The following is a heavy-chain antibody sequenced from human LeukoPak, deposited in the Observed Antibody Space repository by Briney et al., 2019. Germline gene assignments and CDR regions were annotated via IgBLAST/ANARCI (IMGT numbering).Heavy chain of an antibody. Sequence: PGGSLRLSCAASGFTFNSYAMTWVRQAPGKGQEWVSAVSGSGGSTYYPDSVEGRFTISRDNSKDTLYLQINSLRVEDTAVYFCAKLGYYDFWSNYLVFDNWGQGTLVTVSS. V-gene: IGHV3-23*01. CDR1: GFTFNSYA. CDR3: AKLGYYDFWSNYLVFDN. J-gene: IGHJ4*02. CDR2: VSGSGGST. D-gene: IGHD3-3*01.